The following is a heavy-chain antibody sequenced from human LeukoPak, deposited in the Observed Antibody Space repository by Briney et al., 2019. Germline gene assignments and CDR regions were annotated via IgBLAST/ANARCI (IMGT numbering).Heavy chain of an antibody. CDR2: IGTAGDT. CDR1: GFTFSSYD. CDR3: ARRDYYDSSGYYKFDY. J-gene: IGHJ4*02. Sequence: GGSLRLSCAASGFTFSSYDMHWVRQATGKGLEWVSAIGTAGDTYYPGSVKGRFTISRENAKNSLYLQMNSLRAEDTAVYYCARRDYYDSSGYYKFDYWGQGTLVTVSS. V-gene: IGHV3-13*01. D-gene: IGHD3-22*01.